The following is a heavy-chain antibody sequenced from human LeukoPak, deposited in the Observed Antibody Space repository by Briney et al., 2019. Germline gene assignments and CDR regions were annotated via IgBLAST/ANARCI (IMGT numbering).Heavy chain of an antibody. V-gene: IGHV3-30*18. CDR1: GFTFSSYG. D-gene: IGHD6-13*01. J-gene: IGHJ3*02. CDR2: ISYDGSNK. CDR3: ANVISAAAGTSRGAFDI. Sequence: PGGSLRLSCAASGFTFSSYGMHWVRQAPGKGLEWVAVISYDGSNKYYADSVKGRFTISRDNSKNTLYLQMNSLRAEDTAVYYCANVISAAAGTSRGAFDIWGQGTMVTVSS.